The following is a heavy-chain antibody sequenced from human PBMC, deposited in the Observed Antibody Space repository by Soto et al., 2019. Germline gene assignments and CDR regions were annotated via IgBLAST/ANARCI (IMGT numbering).Heavy chain of an antibody. Sequence: ASVKVSCKVSGYTLTELSMHWVRQAPGKGLEWMGGFDPEDGETIYAQKFQGRVTMTEDTSTDTAYMELSSLRSEDTAVYYCATKLLASAGEYYHSYGMDVWCQGTTVTVS. CDR2: FDPEDGET. J-gene: IGHJ6*02. D-gene: IGHD6-13*01. V-gene: IGHV1-24*01. CDR1: GYTLTELS. CDR3: ATKLLASAGEYYHSYGMDV.